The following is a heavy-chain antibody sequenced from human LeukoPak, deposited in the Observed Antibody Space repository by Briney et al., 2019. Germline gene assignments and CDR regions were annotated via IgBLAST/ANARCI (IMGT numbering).Heavy chain of an antibody. Sequence: ASVKVSCKVSGYTLTELSMHWVRQAPGKGLEWMGGFDPENGETIYAQDFQGGVTMTEDTSTDTAYMELSSLTSEDTAVYYCANTPRGSGSYYAYWGQGTLVTVSS. CDR3: ANTPRGSGSYYAY. CDR2: FDPENGET. V-gene: IGHV1-24*01. CDR1: GYTLTELS. J-gene: IGHJ4*02. D-gene: IGHD1-26*01.